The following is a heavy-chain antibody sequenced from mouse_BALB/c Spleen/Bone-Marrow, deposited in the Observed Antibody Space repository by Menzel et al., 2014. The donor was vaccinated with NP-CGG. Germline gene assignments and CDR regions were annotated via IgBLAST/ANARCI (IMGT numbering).Heavy chain of an antibody. D-gene: IGHD1-1*02. CDR3: GGGDSIPVGVAY. J-gene: IGHJ3*01. V-gene: IGHV5-17*02. CDR1: GFTFSNFG. Sequence: EVHLVESGGGLVQPGGSRKLSCAASGFTFSNFGMHWVRQAPEKGLEWVAYISSGSNSIYYPDTVKGRFTISRDNPKNNMLQQKTSRRTEDTAMLHCGGGDSIPVGVAYWGQGTPVTVSA. CDR2: ISSGSNSI.